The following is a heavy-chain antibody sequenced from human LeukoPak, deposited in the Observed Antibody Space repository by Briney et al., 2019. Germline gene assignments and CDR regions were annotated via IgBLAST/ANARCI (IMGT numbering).Heavy chain of an antibody. CDR1: GYTFTSYY. D-gene: IGHD4-17*01. CDR2: INPSGGST. CDR3: AREILPGGNGDPRYFDY. Sequence: ASVTVSCKASGYTFTSYYMHWVRQAPGQGLEWMGLINPSGGSTSYAQKFQGRVTMTRDTSTSTVYMELSSLRSEDTAVYYCAREILPGGNGDPRYFDYWGQGTLVTVSS. V-gene: IGHV1-46*01. J-gene: IGHJ4*02.